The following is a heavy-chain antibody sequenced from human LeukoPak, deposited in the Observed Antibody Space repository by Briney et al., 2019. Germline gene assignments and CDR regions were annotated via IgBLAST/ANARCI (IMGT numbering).Heavy chain of an antibody. Sequence: GSSVKVSCKASGGTFSSYAISWVRQAPGQGLEWMGRIIPIFGTANYAQKFQGRVTITTDESTSTAYMELSSLRSEDTAVYYCARDRGNYYDRSGYYYFDYWGQGTLVTVSS. CDR3: ARDRGNYYDRSGYYYFDY. CDR1: GGTFSSYA. CDR2: IIPIFGTA. D-gene: IGHD3-22*01. V-gene: IGHV1-69*05. J-gene: IGHJ4*02.